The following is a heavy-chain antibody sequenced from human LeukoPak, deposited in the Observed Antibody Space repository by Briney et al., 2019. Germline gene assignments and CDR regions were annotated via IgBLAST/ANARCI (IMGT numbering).Heavy chain of an antibody. Sequence: SETLSLTCAVYGGSFSGYYWSWIRQPPGKGLEWIGEINHSGSTNYNPSLKSRVTISVDTSKNQFSLKLSSVTAADTAVYYCARSDYGGRRFGMDVWGQGTTVTVSS. CDR1: GGSFSGYY. J-gene: IGHJ6*02. CDR3: ARSDYGGRRFGMDV. CDR2: INHSGST. V-gene: IGHV4-34*01. D-gene: IGHD4-23*01.